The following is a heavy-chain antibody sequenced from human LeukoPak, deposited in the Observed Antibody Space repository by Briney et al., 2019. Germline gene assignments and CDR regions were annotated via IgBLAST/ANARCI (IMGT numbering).Heavy chain of an antibody. D-gene: IGHD6-19*01. Sequence: HPGGSLRLSCAASGFTFSGSAMHWVRQASGKGLVWVGRIRSKANSYATAYAASVKGRFTIPRDDSKNTAYLQMNSLKTEDTLVYYCTRPVAVAGNGGEAIDVQGQVTMVTVSS. CDR2: IRSKANSYAT. CDR3: TRPVAVAGNGGEAIDV. V-gene: IGHV3-73*01. J-gene: IGHJ3*01. CDR1: GFTFSGSA.